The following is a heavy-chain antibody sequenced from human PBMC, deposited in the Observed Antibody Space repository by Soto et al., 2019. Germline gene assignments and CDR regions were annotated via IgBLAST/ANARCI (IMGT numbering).Heavy chain of an antibody. CDR2: MNPNSGNT. V-gene: IGHV1-8*01. J-gene: IGHJ6*02. CDR3: ARERYYYDSSAYISAGSGMDV. Sequence: QVQLVQSGAEVKKPGASVKVSCKASGYTFTSYDINWVRQATGQGLEWMGWMNPNSGNTGYAQKFQGRVTMTRNTSISTAYMELSSLRSEDTAVYYCARERYYYDSSAYISAGSGMDVWGQGTTVTVSS. CDR1: GYTFTSYD. D-gene: IGHD3-22*01.